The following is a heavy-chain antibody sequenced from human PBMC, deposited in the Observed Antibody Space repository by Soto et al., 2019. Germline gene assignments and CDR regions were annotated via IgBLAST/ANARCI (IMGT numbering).Heavy chain of an antibody. CDR3: ARLGFPGAFDY. Sequence: PGESLKISCKGSGYNFTTFWIGWVRQVPGKGLEWMGIIYPGDSETKYSPDFEGQVTISADRSTNTAYLQWRSLRASDTAMYYCARLGFPGAFDYWGLGTLVTVSS. CDR1: GYNFTTFW. V-gene: IGHV5-51*01. J-gene: IGHJ4*02. CDR2: IYPGDSET.